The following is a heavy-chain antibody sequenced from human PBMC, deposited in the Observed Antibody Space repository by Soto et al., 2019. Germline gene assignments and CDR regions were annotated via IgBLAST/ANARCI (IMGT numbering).Heavy chain of an antibody. CDR2: NIPIFDTP. Sequence: QVQLVQSGAEVKKPGSAVKVSCKASGGTFTKYAMNWVRQAPGQGPEWMGGNIPIFDTPRYAQRFQGRVTITVDESTNTAYMDLSSLTFEDTAMYYCARSIGSGGVVGGFDYWGQGTLVTVSS. J-gene: IGHJ4*02. CDR1: GGTFTKYA. V-gene: IGHV1-69*01. CDR3: ARSIGSGGVVGGFDY. D-gene: IGHD3-16*02.